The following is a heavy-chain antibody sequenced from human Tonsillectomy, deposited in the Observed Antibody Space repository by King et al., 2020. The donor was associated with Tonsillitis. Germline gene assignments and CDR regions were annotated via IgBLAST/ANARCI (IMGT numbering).Heavy chain of an antibody. D-gene: IGHD3-22*01. CDR1: GFTFSSYG. Sequence: VQLVESGGGVVQPGRSLRLSCAASGFTFSSYGMHWVRQAPGKGLEWVAVIWYDGSNKYYADSVKGRFTISRDNSKNTLYLQMNSLRAEDTAVYYCARDGVSSYYDSSGYSDYWGQGTLVTVSS. CDR2: IWYDGSNK. CDR3: ARDGVSSYYDSSGYSDY. J-gene: IGHJ4*02. V-gene: IGHV3-33*01.